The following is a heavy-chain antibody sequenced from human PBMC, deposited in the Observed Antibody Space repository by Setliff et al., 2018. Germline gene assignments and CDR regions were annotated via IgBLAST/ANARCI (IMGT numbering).Heavy chain of an antibody. Sequence: ASVKVSCKASGYTFTTYYMHWVRQAPGQGLEWMGVINPGDGSTTYAQKFQGRVKVTRDTSTNTVYMQLNSLRFEDTAVYYCARALGATITHFDYWGQGTLVTVSS. CDR3: ARALGATITHFDY. CDR1: GYTFTTYY. CDR2: INPGDGST. V-gene: IGHV1-46*01. J-gene: IGHJ4*02. D-gene: IGHD1-26*01.